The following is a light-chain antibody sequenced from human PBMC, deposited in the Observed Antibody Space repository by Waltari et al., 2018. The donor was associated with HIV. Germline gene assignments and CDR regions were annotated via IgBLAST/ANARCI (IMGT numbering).Light chain of an antibody. Sequence: YELTQPPSVSVSPGQTAKIICSCDELPYHSAHSYQQRPGQAPVLVIYKDKERPSGIPVRFSGSSSGTTATLTISGVLEEDEADYYCQSADSSDTLGVFGGGTKLTVL. CDR1: ELPYHS. CDR2: KDK. V-gene: IGLV3-25*03. J-gene: IGLJ3*02. CDR3: QSADSSDTLGV.